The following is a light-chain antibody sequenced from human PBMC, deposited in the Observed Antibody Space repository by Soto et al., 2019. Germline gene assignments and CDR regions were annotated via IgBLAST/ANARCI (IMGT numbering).Light chain of an antibody. CDR2: LGS. V-gene: IGKV2-28*01. J-gene: IGKJ4*01. CDR3: MQALQTPLT. CDR1: HRLLHSNGYNY. Sequence: DIVMTQSPLSLPVTPVGPSSISFSSSHRLLHSNGYNYLDWYLQKPGQSPQLLIYLGSNRASGVPDRFSGSGSGTDFTLKISRVEAEDVGVYYCMQALQTPLTFGGGTKVDIK.